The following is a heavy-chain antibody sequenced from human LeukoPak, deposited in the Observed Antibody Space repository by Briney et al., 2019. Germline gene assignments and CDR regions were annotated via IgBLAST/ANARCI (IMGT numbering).Heavy chain of an antibody. CDR2: LYHSGSP. CDR3: ATLTGTTYPYYFDF. Sequence: SETLSLTCTVSGASIRHYYRSWIRQPPGKGLEWIGNLYHSGSPNYNPSLKSRVTISIDTAKNQSSLRLRSVTAADTAVYYCATLTGTTYPYYFDFWGQATLVTVSS. V-gene: IGHV4-59*01. D-gene: IGHD1-20*01. J-gene: IGHJ4*02. CDR1: GASIRHYY.